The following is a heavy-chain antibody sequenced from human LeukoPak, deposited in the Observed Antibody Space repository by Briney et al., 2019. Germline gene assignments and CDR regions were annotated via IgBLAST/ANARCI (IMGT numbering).Heavy chain of an antibody. D-gene: IGHD1-26*01. CDR1: GFTFSSYD. Sequence: PGGSLRLSCAASGFTFSSYDMNWVRQAPGKGLEWVSGINWNGGSTGYADSVKGRFTISRDNAKNSLYLQMNSLRAEDTALYYCARVRVGATQTDYWGQGTLVTVSS. J-gene: IGHJ4*02. CDR2: INWNGGST. CDR3: ARVRVGATQTDY. V-gene: IGHV3-20*04.